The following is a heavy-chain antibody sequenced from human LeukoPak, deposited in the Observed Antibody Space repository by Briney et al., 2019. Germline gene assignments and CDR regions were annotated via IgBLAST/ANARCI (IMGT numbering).Heavy chain of an antibody. CDR2: ISGNGGST. CDR1: GFTFKIYS. V-gene: IGHV3-23*01. CDR3: AKSQFGGYGSGFDY. J-gene: IGHJ4*02. D-gene: IGHD3-10*01. Sequence: PGGSLRLSCAAFGFTFKIYSMNWVRQAPGKGLEWVSAISGNGGSTYYADSVKGRFTISRDNSKNTLYLQMHSLRAEDTAVYYCAKSQFGGYGSGFDYWGQGTLVTVSS.